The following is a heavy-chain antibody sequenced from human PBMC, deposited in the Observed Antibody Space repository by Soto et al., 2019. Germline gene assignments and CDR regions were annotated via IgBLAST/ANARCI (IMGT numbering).Heavy chain of an antibody. Sequence: GGSLRLSCAASGFTFSSYAMSWVRQAPGKGLEWVSDISSSSSTIYYADSVKGRFTISRDNAKNSLYLQMNSLRDEDTAVYYCARGGYYYDSSGYIVWGQGTLVTVSS. CDR3: ARGGYYYDSSGYIV. CDR2: ISSSSSTI. CDR1: GFTFSSYA. D-gene: IGHD3-22*01. J-gene: IGHJ4*02. V-gene: IGHV3-48*02.